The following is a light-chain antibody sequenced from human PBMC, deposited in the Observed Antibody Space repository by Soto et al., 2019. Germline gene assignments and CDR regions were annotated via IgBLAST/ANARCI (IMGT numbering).Light chain of an antibody. CDR3: QQYDDLPLT. CDR2: DAS. J-gene: IGKJ4*01. CDR1: QDITNY. Sequence: DIQMTQSPSSLSASVGDRVTVTCQASQDITNYLSWYQQKPGKAPKLLISDASTLEIGVPSRFSGGGSGTDFSLTINNLQPEDCATYFCQQYDDLPLTFGGGTKVEVK. V-gene: IGKV1-33*01.